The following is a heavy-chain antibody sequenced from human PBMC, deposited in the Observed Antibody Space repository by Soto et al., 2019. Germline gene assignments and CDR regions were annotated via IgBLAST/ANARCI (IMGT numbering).Heavy chain of an antibody. D-gene: IGHD6-13*01. Sequence: SVKVSCKTSGYTFTSYDINWVRQAPGQGLEWVGWMNTNSDDTRSAQKFRGRLTLTRDKSMRAVYMKLSNLRPDDTAVYYCAREWSAAGHFYGMDVWGQGTTVTV. V-gene: IGHV1-8*01. J-gene: IGHJ6*02. CDR3: AREWSAAGHFYGMDV. CDR1: GYTFTSYD. CDR2: MNTNSDDT.